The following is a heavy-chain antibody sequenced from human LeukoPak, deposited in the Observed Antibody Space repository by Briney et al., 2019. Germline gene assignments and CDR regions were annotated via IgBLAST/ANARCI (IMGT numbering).Heavy chain of an antibody. CDR3: AKDATAVVGTVYMDV. CDR1: GFTFSSYE. V-gene: IGHV3-48*03. D-gene: IGHD6-13*01. J-gene: IGHJ6*03. Sequence: QTGGSLRLSCAASGFTFSSYEMNWVRQAPGKGLEWISHISNFGDIIHYADSVEGRFTISRDNAKNSLYLQMDSLRAEDTAVYYCAKDATAVVGTVYMDVWGKGTTVTISS. CDR2: ISNFGDII.